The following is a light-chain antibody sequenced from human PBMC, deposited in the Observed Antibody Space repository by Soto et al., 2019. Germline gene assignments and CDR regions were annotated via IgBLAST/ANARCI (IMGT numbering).Light chain of an antibody. V-gene: IGKV3-11*01. CDR1: QSVDTY. J-gene: IGKJ5*01. CDR2: DAS. Sequence: IVLTQSPAPLSLSPGESVTLSCTTNQSVDTYFAWYQQKRGLPPRLLIYDASNRAIGIPARFSGRGSETDFSLTISSLEPEDFAVYYCQQRGTWPPTFGRGTRLEI. CDR3: QQRGTWPPT.